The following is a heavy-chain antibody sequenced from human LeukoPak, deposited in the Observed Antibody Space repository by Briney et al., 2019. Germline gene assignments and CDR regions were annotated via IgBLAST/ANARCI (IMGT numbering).Heavy chain of an antibody. CDR1: GGSFSGYY. J-gene: IGHJ4*02. Sequence: PSETLSLTCAVYGGSFSGYYWSWIRQPPGKGREWIGEINHSGSTNYNPSLKSRVTISVDTSKNQFSLKLSSVTAADTAVYYCARDTPRVGAHYWGQGTLVTVSS. V-gene: IGHV4-34*01. CDR3: ARDTPRVGAHY. CDR2: INHSGST.